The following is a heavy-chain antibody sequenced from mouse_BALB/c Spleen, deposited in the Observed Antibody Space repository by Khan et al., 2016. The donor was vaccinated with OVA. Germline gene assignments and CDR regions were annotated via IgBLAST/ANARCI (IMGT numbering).Heavy chain of an antibody. J-gene: IGHJ3*01. Sequence: QVQLKESGPGLVAPSQTLSISCTVSGFSISNYGVHWVRQPPGKGLEWLGVIWAGGSTNYNSALMARLSITKDNYKKQVFLKMNSLQTDDTAIYYCARAFYNVAWFAYWGQGTLVTVSA. CDR1: GFSISNYG. CDR2: IWAGGST. CDR3: ARAFYNVAWFAY. D-gene: IGHD1-3*01. V-gene: IGHV2-9*02.